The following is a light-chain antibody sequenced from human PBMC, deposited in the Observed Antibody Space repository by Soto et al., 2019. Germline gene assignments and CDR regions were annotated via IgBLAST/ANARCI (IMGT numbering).Light chain of an antibody. Sequence: QSALTQPASVSGSPGQSITISCTGAMTDVDGNDYVSWYQQQPGQAPKLIIFDVHNRPSGVSSRFSGSKSGDTASLTISGLRAEDDGDYYCSSYTASTPFYVFGTGTKLTVL. V-gene: IGLV2-14*03. J-gene: IGLJ1*01. CDR2: DVH. CDR1: MTDVDGNDY. CDR3: SSYTASTPFYV.